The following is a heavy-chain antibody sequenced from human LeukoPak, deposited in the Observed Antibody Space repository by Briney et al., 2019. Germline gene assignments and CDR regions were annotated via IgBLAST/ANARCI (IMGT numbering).Heavy chain of an antibody. CDR3: ARAKYDISGYYYSGFDI. V-gene: IGHV1-8*01. Sequence: GASVKVSCKASGYTFTSYDINWVRQATGQGLEWMGWMNPNSGNTGYAQKFQGRVTMTRNTSISTAYMELSSLRSEDTAVYYCARAKYDISGYYYSGFDIWGQGTMVTVSS. CDR1: GYTFTSYD. J-gene: IGHJ3*02. D-gene: IGHD3-22*01. CDR2: MNPNSGNT.